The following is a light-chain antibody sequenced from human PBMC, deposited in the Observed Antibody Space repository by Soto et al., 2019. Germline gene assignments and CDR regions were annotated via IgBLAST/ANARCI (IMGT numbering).Light chain of an antibody. CDR3: CSYAGSSTLV. CDR2: EVS. J-gene: IGLJ2*01. CDR1: ISDVGSYNL. V-gene: IGLV2-23*02. Sequence: QSALTQPASVSGSPGQSITISCTGTISDVGSYNLVSWYQQHPGKAPKLMIYEVSNRPSGVSNRFSGSKSGNTASLTISWLQAEDEADYYCCSYAGSSTLVFGGGTKLTVL.